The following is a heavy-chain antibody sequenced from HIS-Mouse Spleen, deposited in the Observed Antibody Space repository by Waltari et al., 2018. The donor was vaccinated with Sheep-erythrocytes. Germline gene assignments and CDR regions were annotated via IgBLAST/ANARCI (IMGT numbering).Heavy chain of an antibody. Sequence: QVQLQESGPGLVKPSQTLSLPCTVSGGSISSGGYYWTWIRQHPGKGLEWIGYIYYSGSTYYNPSLKSRVTISVDTSKNQFSLKLSSVTAADTAVYYCARALIITMVRGVTSNWFDPWGQGTLVTVSS. CDR1: GGSISSGGYY. CDR2: IYYSGST. V-gene: IGHV4-31*03. D-gene: IGHD3-10*01. J-gene: IGHJ5*02. CDR3: ARALIITMVRGVTSNWFDP.